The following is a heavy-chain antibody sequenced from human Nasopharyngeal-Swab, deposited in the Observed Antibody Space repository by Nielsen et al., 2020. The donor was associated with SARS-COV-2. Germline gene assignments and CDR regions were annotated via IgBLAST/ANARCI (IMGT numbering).Heavy chain of an antibody. CDR1: GYTLTELS. CDR2: IYPGNSDT. V-gene: IGHV5-51*01. CDR3: ARRAARDGYNYEVDP. J-gene: IGHJ5*02. D-gene: IGHD5-24*01. Sequence: KVSCKVSGYTLTELSMHWVRQAPGKGLEWMGSIYPGNSDTRYSPAFHGRVTISADKSINTAYLQWTSLRASDTAVYYCARRAARDGYNYEVDPWGQGTLVTVSS.